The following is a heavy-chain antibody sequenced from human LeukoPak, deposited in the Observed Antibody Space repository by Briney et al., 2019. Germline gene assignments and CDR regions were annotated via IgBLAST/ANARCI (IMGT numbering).Heavy chain of an antibody. V-gene: IGHV4-59*11. CDR2: IYYIGST. CDR1: GGSISSHY. Sequence: SETLSLTCTVSGGSISSHYWSWIRQPPGKGLEWIGYIYYIGSTNYNPSLKSRVTISVDTSKNQFSLKLSSVTAADTAVYYCARATTRIAVAGTYYYMDVWGKGTTVTVSS. J-gene: IGHJ6*03. CDR3: ARATTRIAVAGTYYYMDV. D-gene: IGHD6-19*01.